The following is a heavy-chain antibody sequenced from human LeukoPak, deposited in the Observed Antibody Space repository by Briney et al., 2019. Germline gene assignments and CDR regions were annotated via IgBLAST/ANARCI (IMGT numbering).Heavy chain of an antibody. V-gene: IGHV4-4*07. CDR2: IYTSGST. D-gene: IGHD6-19*01. CDR3: ARDSSYPIAVAGRGTWFDP. Sequence: SETLSLTCTVSGGSISSYYWSWIRQPAGKGLEWIGRIYTSGSTNYNPSLKSRVTMSVDTSKNQFSLKLGSVTAADTAVYYCARDSSYPIAVAGRGTWFDPWGQGTLVTVSS. J-gene: IGHJ5*02. CDR1: GGSISSYY.